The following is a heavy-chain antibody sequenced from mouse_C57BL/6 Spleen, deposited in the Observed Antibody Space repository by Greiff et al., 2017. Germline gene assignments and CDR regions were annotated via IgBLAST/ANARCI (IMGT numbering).Heavy chain of an antibody. CDR1: GFSFNTYA. J-gene: IGHJ4*01. CDR3: VRGGNYVGYAMDY. V-gene: IGHV10-1*01. D-gene: IGHD2-1*01. Sequence: EVQLVESGGGLVQPKGSLKLSCAASGFSFNTYAMNWVRQAPGKGLEWVARIRSKSNNYATYYADSVKDRFTISRDDSESMLYLQMNNLKTEDTAMYDCVRGGNYVGYAMDYWGQGTSVTVSS. CDR2: IRSKSNNYAT.